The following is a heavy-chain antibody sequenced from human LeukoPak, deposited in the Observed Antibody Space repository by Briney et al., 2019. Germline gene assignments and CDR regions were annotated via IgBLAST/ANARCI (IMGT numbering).Heavy chain of an antibody. V-gene: IGHV4-59*01. CDR1: GGSLNSYY. Sequence: PSETLSLPCTVCGGSLNSYYWSWIRQPPGKGLEWIGYIYYSGSTNYNPSLNSRVTISVDTSKNQFSLKLSSVTAADTAVYYCARGAGGCYGIEACWGQGTLVTVSS. CDR3: ARGAGGCYGIEAC. J-gene: IGHJ4*02. D-gene: IGHD6-19*01. CDR2: IYYSGST.